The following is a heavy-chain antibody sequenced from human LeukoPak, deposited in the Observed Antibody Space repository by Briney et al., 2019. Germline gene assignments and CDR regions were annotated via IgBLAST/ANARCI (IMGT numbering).Heavy chain of an antibody. J-gene: IGHJ4*02. D-gene: IGHD6-19*01. V-gene: IGHV1-2*02. CDR2: INPNSGGT. CDR1: GYTFTGYY. Sequence: ASVKVSCKASGYTFTGYYMHWVRQAPGQGLEWMGWINPNSGGTNYAQKFQGRVTMTRDTSIRTAYMELSRLRSDDTAVYYCATIGYSSGWYYFDYWGQGTLVTVSS. CDR3: ATIGYSSGWYYFDY.